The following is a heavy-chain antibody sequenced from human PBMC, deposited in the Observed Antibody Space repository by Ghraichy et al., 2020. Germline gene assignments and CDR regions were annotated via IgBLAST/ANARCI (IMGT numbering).Heavy chain of an antibody. D-gene: IGHD3-22*01. CDR1: GYTLTELS. CDR3: ATDLSYYYDSSGYPLDY. Sequence: ASVKVSCKVSGYTLTELSMHWVRQAPGKGLEWMGGFDPEDGETIYAQKFQGRVTMTEDTSTDTAYMELSSLRSEDTAVYYCATDLSYYYDSSGYPLDYWGQGTLVTVSS. V-gene: IGHV1-24*01. J-gene: IGHJ4*02. CDR2: FDPEDGET.